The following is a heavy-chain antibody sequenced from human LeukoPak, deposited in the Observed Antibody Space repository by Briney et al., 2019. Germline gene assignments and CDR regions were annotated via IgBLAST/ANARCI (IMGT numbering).Heavy chain of an antibody. J-gene: IGHJ2*01. Sequence: GGSLRLSCAASGFIFSPYWVTWVRQAPGMGLEWVADMKEDGGEKFYVDSVRGRFTISRDNAKNSLYLQMNSLRVEDTGVYYCARVRTEWYIDLWGRGTLVTVST. V-gene: IGHV3-7*01. CDR3: ARVRTEWYIDL. CDR2: MKEDGGEK. CDR1: GFIFSPYW. D-gene: IGHD2-8*02.